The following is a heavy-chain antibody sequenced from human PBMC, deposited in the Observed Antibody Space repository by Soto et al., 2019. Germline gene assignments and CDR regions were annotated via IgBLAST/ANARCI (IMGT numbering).Heavy chain of an antibody. J-gene: IGHJ2*01. CDR3: AKEPDNWNRASFDL. Sequence: PGGSMRLSCAASGFTFSSYAMSWVRQDTGKGLEWVSAISGSGGSTYYADSVKGRFTISRDNSKNTLYLQMNSLRAEDTAVYYCAKEPDNWNRASFDLWGRGTLVTVSS. CDR1: GFTFSSYA. V-gene: IGHV3-23*01. D-gene: IGHD1-1*01. CDR2: ISGSGGST.